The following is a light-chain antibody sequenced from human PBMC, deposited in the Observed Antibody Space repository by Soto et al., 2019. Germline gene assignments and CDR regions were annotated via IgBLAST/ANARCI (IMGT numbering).Light chain of an antibody. CDR1: SSDVGRYNY. Sequence: QSVLTQPASVSGSPGQSITISCTGTSSDVGRYNYVSWYQQHPGKAPKLMIFEVTDRPSGVSDRFSGSKSGTSASLAITGLQAEDEADYYCQSYDSGLGGYVIFGGGTKVTVL. J-gene: IGLJ2*01. CDR3: QSYDSGLGGYVI. CDR2: EVT. V-gene: IGLV2-14*01.